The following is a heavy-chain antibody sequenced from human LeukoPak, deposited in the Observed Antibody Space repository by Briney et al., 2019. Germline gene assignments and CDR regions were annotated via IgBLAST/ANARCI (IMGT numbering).Heavy chain of an antibody. Sequence: GGSLRLSCAASGFTFDDYAMHWVRQAPGKGLEWVSGISWNSGSIGYADSVKGRFTISRDNAKNSLYLQMNSLRAEDTAVYYCARLNMIVEAFDIWGQGTMVTVSS. V-gene: IGHV3-9*01. CDR3: ARLNMIVEAFDI. CDR1: GFTFDDYA. D-gene: IGHD3-22*01. J-gene: IGHJ3*02. CDR2: ISWNSGSI.